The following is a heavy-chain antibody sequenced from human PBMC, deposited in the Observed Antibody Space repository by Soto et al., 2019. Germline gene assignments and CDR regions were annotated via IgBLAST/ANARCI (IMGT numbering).Heavy chain of an antibody. CDR2: VSLTGDRT. CDR3: ARGGGYCTPTSCAIDS. Sequence: XGSLRLSCVASRFSFSSYEMSWVRQASGKGLEWVSRVSLTGDRTNYAGSVKGRFTVSRDNFKNTLYLEMDSLRPEDTAIYYCARGGGYCTPTSCAIDSWGRGTPVTVSS. D-gene: IGHD2-8*01. V-gene: IGHV3-23*01. J-gene: IGHJ4*02. CDR1: RFSFSSYE.